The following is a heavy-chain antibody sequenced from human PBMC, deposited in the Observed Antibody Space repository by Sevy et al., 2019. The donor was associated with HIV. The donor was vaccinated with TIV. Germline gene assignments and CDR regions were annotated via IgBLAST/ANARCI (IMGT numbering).Heavy chain of an antibody. D-gene: IGHD3-22*01. CDR2: INHSGST. V-gene: IGHV4-34*01. J-gene: IGHJ4*02. CDR3: ARGVGTRVLVVVIPPHFDY. Sequence: SETLSLTCSVYGGSLSGYYWSWIRQPPGKGLEWIGEINHSGSTNYNPSLKSRVTISVDTSKNQFSLKLSSVTAADTAVYYCARGVGTRVLVVVIPPHFDYWGQGTLVTVSS. CDR1: GGSLSGYY.